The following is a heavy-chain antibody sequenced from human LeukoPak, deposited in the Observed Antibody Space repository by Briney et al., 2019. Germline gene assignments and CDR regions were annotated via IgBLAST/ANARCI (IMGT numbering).Heavy chain of an antibody. V-gene: IGHV3-21*04. CDR1: GFTFSGYS. J-gene: IGHJ4*02. CDR3: ARLRALEY. CDR2: ITSSSIYI. Sequence: GGSLRLSCAASGFTFSGYSMNWVRQAPGKGLLWVSSITSSSIYIYYADSVKGRFTISRDNAKNSLYLQMNNLRAEDTAVYYCARLRALEYWGQGTLVTVSS.